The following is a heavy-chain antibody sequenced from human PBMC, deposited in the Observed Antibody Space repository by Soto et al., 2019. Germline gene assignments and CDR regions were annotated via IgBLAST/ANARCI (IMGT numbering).Heavy chain of an antibody. J-gene: IGHJ5*02. CDR2: VYHTGAT. Sequence: QVQLQESRPGLVEPSQTLSLVCSVSSDPLSYGGYYWSWVRQSPGKPLEWNGFVYHTGATYYHPTLACWATMAVGMSKNEFSLKLTSVTAADTATYYCAREGHSSWEWLDPWGQGILVTVSS. D-gene: IGHD1-26*01. CDR3: AREGHSSWEWLDP. V-gene: IGHV4-31*03. CDR1: SDPLSYGGYY.